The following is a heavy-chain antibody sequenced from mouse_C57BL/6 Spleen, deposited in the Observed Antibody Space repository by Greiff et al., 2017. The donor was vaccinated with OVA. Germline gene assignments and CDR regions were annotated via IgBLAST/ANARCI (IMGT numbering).Heavy chain of an antibody. J-gene: IGHJ3*01. Sequence: LVESGAELVKPGASVKISCKASGYAFSSYWMNWVKQRPGKGLEWIGQIYPGDGDTNYNGKFKGKATLTADKSSSTAYMQLSSLTSEDSAVYFCARGGDDYDERTWFAYWGQGTLVTVSA. CDR3: ARGGDDYDERTWFAY. D-gene: IGHD2-4*01. CDR1: GYAFSSYW. CDR2: IYPGDGDT. V-gene: IGHV1-80*01.